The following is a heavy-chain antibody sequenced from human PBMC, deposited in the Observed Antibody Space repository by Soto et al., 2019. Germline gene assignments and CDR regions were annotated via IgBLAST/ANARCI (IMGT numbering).Heavy chain of an antibody. CDR3: AGTRIIVVVVAATHSAFDI. D-gene: IGHD2-15*01. Sequence: SETLSLTCTVSGGSISSSSYYWGWIRQPPGKGLEWIGSIYYSGSTYYNPSLKSRVTISVDTSKNQFSLKLSSVTAADTAVYYCAGTRIIVVVVAATHSAFDIWGQGTMVTVSS. CDR1: GGSISSSSYY. V-gene: IGHV4-39*01. CDR2: IYYSGST. J-gene: IGHJ3*02.